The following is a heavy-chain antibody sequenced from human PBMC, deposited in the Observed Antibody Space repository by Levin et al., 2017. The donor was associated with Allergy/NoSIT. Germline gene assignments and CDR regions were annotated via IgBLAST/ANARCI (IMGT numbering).Heavy chain of an antibody. J-gene: IGHJ4*02. V-gene: IGHV3-23*01. Sequence: GESLKISCAASGFTFRSYDMGWVRQAPGKGLEWVSGISGSGVTTYYADSVKGRFTIYRDNSKSTLYLQMNSLRAEDTAVYYCAKSVYCGSNCYTVSIDFWGQGTLVTVSS. CDR2: ISGSGVTT. CDR3: AKSVYCGSNCYTVSIDF. CDR1: GFTFRSYD. D-gene: IGHD2-21*02.